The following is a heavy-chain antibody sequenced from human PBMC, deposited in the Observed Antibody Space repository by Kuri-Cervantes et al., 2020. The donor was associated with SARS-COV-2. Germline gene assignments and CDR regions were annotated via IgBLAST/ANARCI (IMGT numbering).Heavy chain of an antibody. CDR2: IPYDGSNK. CDR1: GFTFSSYA. V-gene: IGHV3-30*04. Sequence: LSLTCAASGFTFSSYAMHWVRQAPGKGLEWVAVIPYDGSNKYYADSVKGRFTISRDNSKNTLYLQMNSLRAEDTAVYYCASELLWYFDLWGRGTLVTVSS. J-gene: IGHJ2*01. D-gene: IGHD1-26*01. CDR3: ASELLWYFDL.